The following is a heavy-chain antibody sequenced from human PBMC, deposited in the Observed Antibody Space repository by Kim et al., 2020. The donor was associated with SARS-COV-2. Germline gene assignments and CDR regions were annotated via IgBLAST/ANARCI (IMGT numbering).Heavy chain of an antibody. V-gene: IGHV3-11*05. CDR1: GFTFSDYY. J-gene: IGHJ6*02. Sequence: GGSLRLSCAASGFTFSDYYMSWIRQAPGKGLEWVSYISSSSSYTNYADSVKGRFTISRDNAKNSLYLQMNSLRAEDTAVYYCARVGYDYVWGSYRDYYYYYGMDVWGQGNTVPVSS. D-gene: IGHD3-16*02. CDR2: ISSSSSYT. CDR3: ARVGYDYVWGSYRDYYYYYGMDV.